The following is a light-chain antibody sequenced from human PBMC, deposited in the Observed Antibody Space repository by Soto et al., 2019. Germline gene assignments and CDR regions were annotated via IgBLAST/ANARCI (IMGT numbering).Light chain of an antibody. CDR3: QQYNNGPRT. J-gene: IGKJ1*01. CDR1: QCFXSN. Sequence: EIGLTQSASTLSVSPGERATLSCRASQCFXSNFAWYQQKPGQAPRFLXDGASTRATGIPARLSGSGSGTEFTLPISSLQSEDVAVYYCQQYNNGPRTFGQGTKVDIK. V-gene: IGKV3-15*01. CDR2: GAS.